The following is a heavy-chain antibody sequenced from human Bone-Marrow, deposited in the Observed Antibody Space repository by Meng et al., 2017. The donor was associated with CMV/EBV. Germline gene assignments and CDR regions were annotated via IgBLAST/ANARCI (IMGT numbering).Heavy chain of an antibody. J-gene: IGHJ5*02. CDR2: INHSGST. D-gene: IGHD2-2*01. CDR3: ARIIRRRDIVVVPATHPEGWFDP. V-gene: IGHV4-34*01. Sequence: YYRSWIRQPPGKGLEWIGEINHSGSTNYNPSLKSRVTISVDTSKNQFSLKLSSVTAADTAVYYCARIIRRRDIVVVPATHPEGWFDPWGQGTLVTVSS. CDR1: YY.